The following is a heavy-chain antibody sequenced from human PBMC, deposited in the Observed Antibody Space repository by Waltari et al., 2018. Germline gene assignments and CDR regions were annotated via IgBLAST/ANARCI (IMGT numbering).Heavy chain of an antibody. D-gene: IGHD5-12*01. CDR2: INHRGST. J-gene: IGHJ4*02. CDR1: GGSFSGYY. CDR3: ARTLSYSGYLDY. V-gene: IGHV4-34*01. Sequence: QVQLQQWGAGLLKPSETLSLTCAVYGGSFSGYYWSWIRQPPGKGLEWIGEINHRGSTNDNPSLKSRVTISVDTSKHQFSLKLSSVTAADTAVYYFARTLSYSGYLDYWGQGTLVTVSS.